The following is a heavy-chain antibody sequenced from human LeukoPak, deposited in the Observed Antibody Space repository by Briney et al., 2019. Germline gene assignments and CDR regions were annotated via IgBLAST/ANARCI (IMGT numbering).Heavy chain of an antibody. Sequence: PGGSLRLSCAASGFTFSDNYMTWARQAPGKGLEWLSYISGNGGVIQYADSVKGRFTISRDNAKNLLYLQMDSLRVEDTAIYYCARDPRTVRIWGQGTLVTVSS. CDR1: GFTFSDNY. CDR3: ARDPRTVRI. CDR2: ISGNGGVI. J-gene: IGHJ4*02. V-gene: IGHV3-11*04. D-gene: IGHD1-1*01.